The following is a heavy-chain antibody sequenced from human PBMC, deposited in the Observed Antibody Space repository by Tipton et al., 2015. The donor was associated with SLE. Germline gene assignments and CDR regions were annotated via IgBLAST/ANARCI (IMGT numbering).Heavy chain of an antibody. CDR1: GGSISSSSYY. J-gene: IGHJ3*02. CDR2: IYYSGST. D-gene: IGHD6-19*01. Sequence: TLSLTCTVSGGSISSSSYYWGWIRQPPGKGLEWIGSIYYSGSTYYNPSLKSRVTISVDTSKNQFSLKLSSVTAADTAVYYCARYSSGWYLRAFDIWVQGTMVTVSS. V-gene: IGHV4-39*07. CDR3: ARYSSGWYLRAFDI.